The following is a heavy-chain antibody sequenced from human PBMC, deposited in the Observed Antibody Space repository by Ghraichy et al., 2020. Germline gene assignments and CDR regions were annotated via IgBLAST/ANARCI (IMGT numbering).Heavy chain of an antibody. D-gene: IGHD5-24*01. Sequence: GGSLRLSCVASGFSFGGNYMSWIRQAPGQGLEWLSYISSSGAPIHYADSVRGRFTISRDDSKNLLYLQMNSLRSEDTAVYYCASHRDGHNYPFDYWGQGIQVTVSS. CDR3: ASHRDGHNYPFDY. V-gene: IGHV3-11*01. J-gene: IGHJ4*02. CDR1: GFSFGGNY. CDR2: ISSSGAPI.